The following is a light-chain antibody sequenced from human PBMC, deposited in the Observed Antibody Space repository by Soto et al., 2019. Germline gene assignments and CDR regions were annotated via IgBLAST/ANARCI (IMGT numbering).Light chain of an antibody. V-gene: IGKV1-27*01. CDR3: QKYNSAPLT. CDR1: QGIAPY. Sequence: GDRVTITCRASQGIAPYLAWFQQKPGKVPKLLIYATSTLQSRVPSRFSGSGSGTDFTLTINSLQPEDVGTYYCQKYNSAPLTFGGGTKVEIK. J-gene: IGKJ4*01. CDR2: ATS.